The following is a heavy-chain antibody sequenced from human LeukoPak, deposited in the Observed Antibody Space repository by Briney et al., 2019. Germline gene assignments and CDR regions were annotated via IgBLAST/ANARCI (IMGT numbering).Heavy chain of an antibody. CDR3: ARGLAQAGILGVFDY. V-gene: IGHV3-48*03. Sequence: GGSLRLSCAASGFTFSSYEMNWVRQAPGKGLEWVSYISSSGSTIYYADSVKGRFTISRDNAKNSLYLQMNSLRAEDTAVYYCARGLAQAGILGVFDYWGQGALVTVSS. J-gene: IGHJ4*02. CDR2: ISSSGSTI. CDR1: GFTFSSYE. D-gene: IGHD6-13*01.